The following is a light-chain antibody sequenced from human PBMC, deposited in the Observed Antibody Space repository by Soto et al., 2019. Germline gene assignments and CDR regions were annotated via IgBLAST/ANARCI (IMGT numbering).Light chain of an antibody. J-gene: IGKJ1*01. CDR1: QDISNY. CDR2: AAS. V-gene: IGKV1-27*01. Sequence: DIQMTQSPSSLSASVGDRVTIACRASQDISNYLAWFQQKPGKVPKLLIFAASSLQSGVPSRFSGSGSGTDFTLTIGSLQPEDFATCYCQTYDIVPAWAFGQGTRVEIK. CDR3: QTYDIVPAWA.